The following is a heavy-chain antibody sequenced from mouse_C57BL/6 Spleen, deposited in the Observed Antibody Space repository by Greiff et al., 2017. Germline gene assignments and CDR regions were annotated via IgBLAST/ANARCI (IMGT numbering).Heavy chain of an antibody. J-gene: IGHJ4*01. CDR1: GYTFTDYY. Sequence: EVQLQQSGPELVKPGASVKISCKASGYTFTDYYMNWVKQSHGKSLEWIGDINPNNGGTSYNQKFKGKATLTVDKSSSTAYMQLRSLTSEDSAVYYCARTQAYDGYYVGAMDYWGQGTSVTVSS. CDR3: ARTQAYDGYYVGAMDY. D-gene: IGHD2-3*01. CDR2: INPNNGGT. V-gene: IGHV1-26*01.